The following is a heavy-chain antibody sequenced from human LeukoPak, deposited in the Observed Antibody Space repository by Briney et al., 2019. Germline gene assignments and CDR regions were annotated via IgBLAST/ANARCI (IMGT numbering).Heavy chain of an antibody. CDR3: ARGVAGDYYYYYMDV. V-gene: IGHV1-69*05. CDR2: IIPIFGTA. D-gene: IGHD6-19*01. J-gene: IGHJ6*03. CDR1: GGTFSSYA. Sequence: GASVKVSCKASGGTFSSYAISWVRQAPGQGLDWMGRIIPIFGTANYAQKFQGRVTITTDESTSTAYMELSSLRSEDTAVYYCARGVAGDYYYYYMDVWGKGTTVTVSS.